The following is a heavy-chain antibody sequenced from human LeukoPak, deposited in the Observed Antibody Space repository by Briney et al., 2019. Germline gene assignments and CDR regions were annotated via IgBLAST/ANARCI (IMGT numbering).Heavy chain of an antibody. CDR1: GFTFSSYG. CDR2: IWYDGSNK. J-gene: IGHJ3*02. V-gene: IGHV3-33*06. CDR3: AKEYYYDRSFDAFDI. Sequence: GGSLRLSCAASGFTFSSYGMHWVRQAPGKGLEWVAVIWYDGSNKYYADSVKGRFTISRDNSKNTLYLQMNSLRAEDTAVYYCAKEYYYDRSFDAFDIWGQGTMVTVSS. D-gene: IGHD3-22*01.